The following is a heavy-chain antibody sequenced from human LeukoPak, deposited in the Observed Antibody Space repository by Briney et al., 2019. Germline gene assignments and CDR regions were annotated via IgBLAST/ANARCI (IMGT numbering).Heavy chain of an antibody. CDR1: GGSISSGDYY. J-gene: IGHJ4*02. V-gene: IGHV4-39*07. CDR2: INHSGST. CDR3: ARMGGLGDY. Sequence: SETLSLTCTVSGGSISSGDYYWSWIRQPPGKGLEWIGEINHSGSTNYNSSLKSRVTISVDTSKNQFSLKLSSVTAADTAVYYCARMGGLGDYWGQGTLVTVSS. D-gene: IGHD1-26*01.